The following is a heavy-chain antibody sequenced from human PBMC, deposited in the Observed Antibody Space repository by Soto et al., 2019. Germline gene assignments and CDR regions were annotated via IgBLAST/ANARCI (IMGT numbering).Heavy chain of an antibody. CDR2: ISAYTGNT. J-gene: IGHJ4*02. CDR1: GYTFTSYG. V-gene: IGHV1-18*04. CDR3: ARVRGDYDILTGYYY. D-gene: IGHD3-9*01. Sequence: QVQLVQSGAEVKKPGASVKVSCKASGYTFTSYGISWVRQAPGQWLDWRGWISAYTGNTNYAQKLQGRVTMPTDTSTSTAYMELRSLRSDDTAVYYCARVRGDYDILTGYYYWGQGTLVTVSS.